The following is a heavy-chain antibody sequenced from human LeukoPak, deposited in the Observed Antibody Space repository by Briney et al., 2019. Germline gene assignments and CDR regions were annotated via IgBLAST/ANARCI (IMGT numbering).Heavy chain of an antibody. J-gene: IGHJ5*02. CDR1: GGSISSSSYY. CDR3: AKGPSTALSWFDP. Sequence: SETLSLTCTVSGGSISSSSYYWGWIRQPPGKGLEWIGSIYYSGSTYYNPSLKSRVTVSVDTSKNQFSLKLSSVTAADTAVYYCAKGPSTALSWFDPWGQGTLVTVSS. CDR2: IYYSGST. V-gene: IGHV4-39*01.